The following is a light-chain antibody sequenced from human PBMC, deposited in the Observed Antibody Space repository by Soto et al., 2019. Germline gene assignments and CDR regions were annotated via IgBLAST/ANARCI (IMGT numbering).Light chain of an antibody. CDR3: QKYNTAPLT. Sequence: DFQLTQSPSSLSSSVGDRVTLTCRASQSFSTYLAWYQQKPGKVPKLLISGISTLQSGVPSRFSGSGYGTEFTLTISNLQPEDVATYYCQKYNTAPLTFGGGTKVDIK. V-gene: IGKV1-27*01. CDR2: GIS. CDR1: QSFSTY. J-gene: IGKJ4*01.